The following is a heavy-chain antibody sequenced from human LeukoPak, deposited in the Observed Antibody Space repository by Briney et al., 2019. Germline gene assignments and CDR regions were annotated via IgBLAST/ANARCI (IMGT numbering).Heavy chain of an antibody. CDR2: INPNSGGT. CDR1: GYTFTGYY. D-gene: IGHD6-19*01. CDR3: ARTKQWLRYYYYMDV. J-gene: IGHJ6*03. Sequence: ASVKVSCKASGYTFTGYYMHWVRQAPGQGLEWMGWINPNSGGTNYAQKFQGRVTMTRDTSISTAYMELSRLRSDDTAVYYCARTKQWLRYYYYMDVWGKGTTVTVSS. V-gene: IGHV1-2*02.